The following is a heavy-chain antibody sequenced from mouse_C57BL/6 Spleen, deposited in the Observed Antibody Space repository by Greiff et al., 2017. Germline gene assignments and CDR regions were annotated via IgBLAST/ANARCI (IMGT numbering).Heavy chain of an antibody. D-gene: IGHD1-1*01. CDR2: INPNYGTT. CDR1: GYSFTDYN. CDR3: ARPYYYSSSYAIDY. Sequence: EVQLQQSGPELVKPGASVKISCKASGYSFTDYNMNWVKQSNGKRLEWIGVINPNYGTTSYNQKFKGKATLTVDQSSSTAYMQLNSLTSEDSAVYYCARPYYYSSSYAIDYWGQGTTLTVSS. J-gene: IGHJ2*01. V-gene: IGHV1-39*01.